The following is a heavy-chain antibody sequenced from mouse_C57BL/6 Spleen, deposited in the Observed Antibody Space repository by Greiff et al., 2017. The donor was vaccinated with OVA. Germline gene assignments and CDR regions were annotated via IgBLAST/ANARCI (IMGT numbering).Heavy chain of an antibody. Sequence: QVQLQQSGAELVKPGASVKISCKASGYAFSSYWMNWVKQRPGQGLEWIGQIYPGGGDTNYNGKFKGKATLTVATSSSTAYMQLSSLTSENSAVYFCSRSLPHYFGYWGQGTTLTVSS. J-gene: IGHJ2*01. CDR2: IYPGGGDT. D-gene: IGHD6-2*01. CDR1: GYAFSSYW. V-gene: IGHV1-80*01. CDR3: SRSLPHYFGY.